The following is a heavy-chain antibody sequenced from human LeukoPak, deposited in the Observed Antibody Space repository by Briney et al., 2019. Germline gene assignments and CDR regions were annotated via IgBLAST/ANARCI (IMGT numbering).Heavy chain of an antibody. D-gene: IGHD1-26*01. CDR2: VTPYNGDT. V-gene: IGHV1-18*01. J-gene: IGHJ4*02. Sequence: GASVSVSVKSSVYTFSIYSISWVRQAPGQGLEGMGWVTPYNGDTNYAQKLHGRVTMTTDTSTNTAYMELRSLTSDDTAVYYCARPSGSYFSSFDYWGQGTLVTVSS. CDR3: ARPSGSYFSSFDY. CDR1: VYTFSIYS.